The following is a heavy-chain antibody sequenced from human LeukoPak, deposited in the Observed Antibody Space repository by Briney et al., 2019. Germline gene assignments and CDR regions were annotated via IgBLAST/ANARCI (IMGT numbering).Heavy chain of an antibody. CDR1: GFTLSTYW. CDR3: AREIAVAGSFFHP. Sequence: GGSLRLSCAASGFTLSTYWMHWVRQAPGKRLVWVSRINRDGTSITYADSVKGRFTISRDNAKNTLYLQMNSLRAEDTAVYYCAREIAVAGSFFHPWGQGTLVTVSS. J-gene: IGHJ5*02. D-gene: IGHD6-19*01. CDR2: INRDGTSI. V-gene: IGHV3-74*01.